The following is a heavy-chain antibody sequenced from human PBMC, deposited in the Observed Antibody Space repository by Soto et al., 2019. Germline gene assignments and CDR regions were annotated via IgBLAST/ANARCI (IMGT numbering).Heavy chain of an antibody. CDR1: GGSISTYY. CDR2: IYYSGST. J-gene: IGHJ4*02. CDR3: ARTQLGNFDY. Sequence: SETLSLTCTVSGGSISTYYWSWIRQPPGKGLEWIGYIYYSGSTNYNPSLKSRVTISVDTSKNQFSLKLSSVTAADTAVYYCARTQLGNFDYWGQGTLVTVSS. D-gene: IGHD7-27*01. V-gene: IGHV4-59*01.